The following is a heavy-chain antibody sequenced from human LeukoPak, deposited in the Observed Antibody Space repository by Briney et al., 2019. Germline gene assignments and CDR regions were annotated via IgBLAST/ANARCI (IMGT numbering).Heavy chain of an antibody. D-gene: IGHD5-18*01. V-gene: IGHV3-23*01. J-gene: IGHJ6*02. CDR2: ISGSGGNT. CDR3: AKVPGYSFGYDYYGMDV. CDR1: GFTFSSYA. Sequence: PGRSLRLSCAASGFTFSSYAMSWVRQAPGKGLKWVSTISGSGGNTDYADSVKGRFTISRDNSKNTRYLQMNSLRDEDTAIYYCAKVPGYSFGYDYYGMDVWGQGTTVTVSS.